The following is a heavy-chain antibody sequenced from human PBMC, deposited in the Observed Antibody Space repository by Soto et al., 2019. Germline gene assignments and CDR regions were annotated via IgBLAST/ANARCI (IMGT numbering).Heavy chain of an antibody. CDR2: IVVGSGNT. D-gene: IGHD2-21*02. Sequence: QMQLVQSGPEVKKPGTSVKVSCKASGFTFTSSAMQWVRQARGQRLEWIGWIVVGSGNTNYAQKLQERVTITRDMSTRPAYMELSSLVSEDTAVDYCAADSLPRGDPPYYYCMDVWGKGTTVTVSS. V-gene: IGHV1-58*02. CDR3: AADSLPRGDPPYYYCMDV. CDR1: GFTFTSSA. J-gene: IGHJ6*03.